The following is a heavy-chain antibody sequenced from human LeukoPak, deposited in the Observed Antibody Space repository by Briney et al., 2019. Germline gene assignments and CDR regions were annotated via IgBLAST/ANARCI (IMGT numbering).Heavy chain of an antibody. CDR1: GFTFDDYA. V-gene: IGHV3-9*01. Sequence: PGRSLRLSCAASGFTFDDYAMHWVRQAPGKGLEWVSGISWNSGGIGYADSVKGRFTISRDNAKNSLYLQMNSLRADDTALYYCAKGKKRPVAGLFDYWGQGTLVTVSS. J-gene: IGHJ4*02. D-gene: IGHD6-19*01. CDR2: ISWNSGGI. CDR3: AKGKKRPVAGLFDY.